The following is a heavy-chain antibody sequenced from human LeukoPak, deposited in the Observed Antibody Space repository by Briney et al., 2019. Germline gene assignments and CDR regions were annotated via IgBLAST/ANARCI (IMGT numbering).Heavy chain of an antibody. Sequence: GGSLRLSCAAYGFTFSSYWMSWVRQAPGKGLEWVANIKLDGSEKYYVDSVKGRFTISRDNAKNSLYLQMNSLRAEDTAVYYCAKDRSSGYYPRDAFDIWGQGTMVTVSS. V-gene: IGHV3-7*01. D-gene: IGHD3-22*01. J-gene: IGHJ3*02. CDR3: AKDRSSGYYPRDAFDI. CDR2: IKLDGSEK. CDR1: GFTFSSYW.